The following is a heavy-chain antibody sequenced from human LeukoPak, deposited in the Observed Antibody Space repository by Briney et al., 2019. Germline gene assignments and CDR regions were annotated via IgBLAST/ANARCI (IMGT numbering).Heavy chain of an antibody. J-gene: IGHJ6*03. Sequence: PGRSLRLSCAASGFTFSSYAMSWVRQAPGKGLEWVSSIGASDGTTNYAASVKGRFTISRDNSKNTLYLQMNSLRAEDTAVYYCAKGNYDFWSAHIPGYYYYYMDVWGKGTTVTVSS. V-gene: IGHV3-23*01. D-gene: IGHD3-3*01. CDR1: GFTFSSYA. CDR2: IGASDGTT. CDR3: AKGNYDFWSAHIPGYYYYYMDV.